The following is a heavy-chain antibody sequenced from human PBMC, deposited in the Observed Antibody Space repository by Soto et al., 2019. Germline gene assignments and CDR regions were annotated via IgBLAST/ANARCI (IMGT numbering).Heavy chain of an antibody. CDR2: VSGRGAGP. V-gene: IGHV3-23*01. Sequence: PGASLRLSCAASGFTFSSYTMAWVSQAPGEARQWVSTVSGRGAGPNCARPLQGRFTISKENYKNTVSLQINRLRAEDTATYPCTKARCSGDSCYVPDYWGHGTLVTVAS. J-gene: IGHJ4*01. CDR3: TKARCSGDSCYVPDY. CDR1: GFTFSSYT. D-gene: IGHD2-15*01.